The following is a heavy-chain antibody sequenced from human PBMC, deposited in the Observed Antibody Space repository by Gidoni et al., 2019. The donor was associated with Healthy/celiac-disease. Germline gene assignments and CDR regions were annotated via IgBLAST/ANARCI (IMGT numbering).Heavy chain of an antibody. V-gene: IGHV3-33*01. D-gene: IGHD6-13*01. CDR1: GFTFSSYG. CDR2: IWYDGSNK. Sequence: QVQLVESGGGVVQPGRSLRLSCAASGFTFSSYGMHWVRQAPGKGLEWVAVIWYDGSNKYYADSVKGRFTSSRDNSKNTLYLQMNSLRAEDTAVYYCARGLTSYSSSWGADWGQGTLVTVSS. J-gene: IGHJ4*02. CDR3: ARGLTSYSSSWGAD.